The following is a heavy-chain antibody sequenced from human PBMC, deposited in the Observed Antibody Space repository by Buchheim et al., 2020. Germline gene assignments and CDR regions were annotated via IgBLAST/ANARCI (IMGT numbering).Heavy chain of an antibody. CDR3: ARHMTWGVEAAAHDY. CDR2: IDPSDSET. Sequence: VQVVQSGAEVKKPGESLRISCKGSGYSFTSYWISWVRQMPGKGLEWMGRIDPSDSETNYSPPFQGHVTISADKSIATSYLQWSSLKASDTAMYYCARHMTWGVEAAAHDYWGQGTL. CDR1: GYSFTSYW. J-gene: IGHJ4*02. V-gene: IGHV5-10-1*03. D-gene: IGHD6-13*01.